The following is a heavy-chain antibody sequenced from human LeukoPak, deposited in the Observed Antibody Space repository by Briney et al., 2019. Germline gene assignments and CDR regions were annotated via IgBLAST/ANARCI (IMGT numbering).Heavy chain of an antibody. CDR1: EFTFSMNW. CDR3: ARDPGSSSHDWYFDL. J-gene: IGHJ2*01. Sequence: PGGSLRLSCAASEFTFSMNWMNWVRQAPGKGLVWVSRINSDGSATSYSDSVKGRFTTSRDNAKNTLYLQMSSLRVEDTAVYYCARDPGSSSHDWYFDLWGPGTLVTVSS. V-gene: IGHV3-74*01. CDR2: INSDGSAT. D-gene: IGHD6-6*01.